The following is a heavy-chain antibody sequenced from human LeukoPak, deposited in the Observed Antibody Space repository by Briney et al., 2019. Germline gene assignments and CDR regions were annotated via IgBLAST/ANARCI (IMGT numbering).Heavy chain of an antibody. J-gene: IGHJ3*01. Sequence: SQTLSLTCTVSGVSLSSDKYYWTWIRQRRGTGLEGIGHIYYSGSTSFNPSLKSRVSMSMDTSKSQFSLKLTSVTAADTAVYYCATPYCGAISCLDVFDVWGQGTVVTVSS. CDR3: ATPYCGAISCLDVFDV. CDR1: GVSLSSDKYY. CDR2: IYYSGST. D-gene: IGHD2-21*01. V-gene: IGHV4-31*03.